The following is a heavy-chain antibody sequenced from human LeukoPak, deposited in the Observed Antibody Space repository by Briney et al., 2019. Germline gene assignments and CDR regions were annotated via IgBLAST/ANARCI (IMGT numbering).Heavy chain of an antibody. V-gene: IGHV1-2*02. CDR3: ATDRVALDY. CDR1: GYSFTGYD. D-gene: IGHD3-10*01. Sequence: AASVKVSCKASGYSFTGYDIYWVRQAPGQGLEWMGWINPNSGDTNYAQIFQGRATMTTDTSISTAYMELSRLRSDDTAVYYCATDRVALDYWGQGTLVTVSS. J-gene: IGHJ4*02. CDR2: INPNSGDT.